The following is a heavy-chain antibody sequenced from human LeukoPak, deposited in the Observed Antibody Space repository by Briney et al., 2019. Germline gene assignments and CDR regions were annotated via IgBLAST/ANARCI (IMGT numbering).Heavy chain of an antibody. CDR3: AKESDDYVWGSYRYRPGSPRYFDY. CDR1: GFTFSSYG. J-gene: IGHJ4*02. CDR2: ISGSGGST. V-gene: IGHV3-23*01. Sequence: PGGSLRLSCAASGFTFSSYGMSWVRQAPGKGLEWVSAISGSGGSTYYADSVKGRFTISRDNSKNTLYLQMNSLRAEDTAVYYCAKESDDYVWGSYRYRPGSPRYFDYWGQGTLVTVSS. D-gene: IGHD3-16*02.